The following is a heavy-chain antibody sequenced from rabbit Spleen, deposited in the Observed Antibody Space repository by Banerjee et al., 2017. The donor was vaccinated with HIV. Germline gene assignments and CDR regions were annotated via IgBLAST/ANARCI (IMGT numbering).Heavy chain of an antibody. J-gene: IGHJ4*01. V-gene: IGHV1S45*01. Sequence: QEQLEESGGDLVKPGASLTLTCTASGFSFSGSFYMCWVRQAPGKGLEWIACIDGGTSGKTWYANWAKGRFTGSKTSSTTMTLQMTSLTAADTATYFCARGGYVANYDASYFTLWGPGTLVTVS. D-gene: IGHD6-1*01. CDR1: GFSFSGSFY. CDR3: ARGGYVANYDASYFTL. CDR2: IDGGTSGKT.